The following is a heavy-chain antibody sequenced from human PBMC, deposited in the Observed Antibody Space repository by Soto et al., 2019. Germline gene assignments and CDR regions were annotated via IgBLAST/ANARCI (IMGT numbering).Heavy chain of an antibody. CDR3: ARGWGTMVRAWGNWFDP. J-gene: IGHJ5*02. D-gene: IGHD3-10*01. CDR1: GGSISSGGYS. V-gene: IGHV4-30-2*01. Sequence: SETLSLTCAVSGGSISSGGYSWSWIRQPPGKGLEWIGYIYHSGSTYYNPSLKSRVTISVDRSKNQFSLKLSSVTAADTAVYYCARGWGTMVRAWGNWFDPWGRGTLVTSPQ. CDR2: IYHSGST.